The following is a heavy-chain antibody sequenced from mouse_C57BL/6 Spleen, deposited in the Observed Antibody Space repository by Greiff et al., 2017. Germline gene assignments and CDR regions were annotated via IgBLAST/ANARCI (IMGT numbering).Heavy chain of an antibody. J-gene: IGHJ4*01. CDR3: ARQGGHYYGSSLYAMDC. Sequence: EVKLVESGGDLVKPGGSLKLSCAASGFTFSSYGMSWVRQTPDKRLEWVATISSGGSYTYYPDSVKGRFTISRDNAKNTLYLQMSSLKSEDTAMYYCARQGGHYYGSSLYAMDCWGQGTSVTGSS. V-gene: IGHV5-6*01. CDR1: GFTFSSYG. CDR2: ISSGGSYT. D-gene: IGHD1-1*01.